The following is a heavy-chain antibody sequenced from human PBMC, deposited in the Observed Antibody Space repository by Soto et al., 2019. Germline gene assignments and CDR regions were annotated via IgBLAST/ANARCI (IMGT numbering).Heavy chain of an antibody. CDR2: IWYDGSNK. D-gene: IGHD2-2*01. CDR3: ARWDLRVVVPAVRPYYYYGMDV. V-gene: IGHV3-33*01. J-gene: IGHJ6*02. CDR1: GFTFSSYG. Sequence: GGSLRLSCAASGFTFSSYGMHWVRQAPGKGLEWVAVIWYDGSNKYYADSVKGRFTISRDNSKNTLYLQMNSLRAEDTAVYYCARWDLRVVVPAVRPYYYYGMDVWGQGTTVTVSS.